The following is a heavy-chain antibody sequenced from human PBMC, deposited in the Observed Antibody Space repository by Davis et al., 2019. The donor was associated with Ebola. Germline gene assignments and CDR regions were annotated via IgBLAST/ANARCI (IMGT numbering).Heavy chain of an antibody. CDR1: GFTFSNYA. J-gene: IGHJ4*02. CDR2: ISATGVDK. CDR3: AEGGTNNFLGAN. Sequence: GESLKIPCAASGFTFSNYAMSWVRQAPGGGLEWVAGISATGVDKKYADSVRGRFSISRDDSKNTLYLQMDSLRAEDTAVFYCAEGGTNNFLGANWGQGTLVTVPS. V-gene: IGHV3-23*01. D-gene: IGHD2-8*01.